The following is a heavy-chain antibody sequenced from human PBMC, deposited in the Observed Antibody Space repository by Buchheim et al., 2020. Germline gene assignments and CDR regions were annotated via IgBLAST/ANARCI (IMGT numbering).Heavy chain of an antibody. Sequence: QVQLQESGPGLVKPSETLSLTCTVSGGSISSYYWSWIRQPPGKGLEWIGYIYYSGSTNYNPSLKSRVPISVNTSKNQICLKLSSVTAADTAVYYCARSGDFWSGSDYGMDVWGQGTT. CDR2: IYYSGST. D-gene: IGHD3-3*01. V-gene: IGHV4-59*01. J-gene: IGHJ6*02. CDR3: ARSGDFWSGSDYGMDV. CDR1: GGSISSYY.